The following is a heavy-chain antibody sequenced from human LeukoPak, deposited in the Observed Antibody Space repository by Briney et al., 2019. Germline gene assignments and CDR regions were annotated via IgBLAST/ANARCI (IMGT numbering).Heavy chain of an antibody. CDR3: ARWGRVAAAAFDP. Sequence: SETLSLTCAVYGGSFSGYYWGWIRQPPGKGLEWVGEIDHSGSTNYNPSLKSRVTISVDTSKNQFSLKLSSVTAADTAVYYCARWGRVAAAAFDPWGQGTLVTVSS. V-gene: IGHV4-34*01. J-gene: IGHJ5*02. CDR1: GGSFSGYY. CDR2: IDHSGST. D-gene: IGHD6-13*01.